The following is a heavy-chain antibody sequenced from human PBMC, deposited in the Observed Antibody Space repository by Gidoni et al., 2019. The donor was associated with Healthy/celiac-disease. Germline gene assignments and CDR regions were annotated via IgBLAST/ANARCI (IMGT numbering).Heavy chain of an antibody. CDR2: ISGSGGST. Sequence: EVQLLESAGGLVQTGGFMSLSSAASGSSFISYAMIWLRQAPGKGLEWVSAISGSGGSTYYADSVKGRFTISRDNSKNTLYLQMNSLRAEDTAVYYCANSDPYYDILTGYWGYYYGMDVWGQGTTVTVSS. CDR1: GSSFISYA. D-gene: IGHD3-9*01. CDR3: ANSDPYYDILTGYWGYYYGMDV. V-gene: IGHV3-23*01. J-gene: IGHJ6*02.